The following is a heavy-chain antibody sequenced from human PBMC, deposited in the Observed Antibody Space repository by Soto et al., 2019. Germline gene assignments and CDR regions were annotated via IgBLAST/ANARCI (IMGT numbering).Heavy chain of an antibody. J-gene: IGHJ6*02. CDR3: ARSIAAAGQIINYYYYYGMDV. CDR2: ISAYNGNT. Sequence: AGSVKVCFKASRYAFTSYGMSWVRRAPGQGLEWMGWISAYNGNTNYAQKLQGRVTMTTDTSTSTAYMELRSLRSDDTAVYYCARSIAAAGQIINYYYYYGMDVWGQGTTVTVSS. V-gene: IGHV1-18*01. D-gene: IGHD6-13*01. CDR1: RYAFTSYG.